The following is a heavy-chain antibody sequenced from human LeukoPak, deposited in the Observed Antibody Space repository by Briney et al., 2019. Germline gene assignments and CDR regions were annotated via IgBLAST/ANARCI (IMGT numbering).Heavy chain of an antibody. J-gene: IGHJ4*02. CDR1: GFTFSSYG. V-gene: IGHV3-30*18. Sequence: GRSLRLSCAASGFTFSSYGMHWVRQAPGKGLEGVAVISYDGSNKYYAASVHRRFTISRDNSKNTLYLQMNSLRAEDTAVYYCAKVLGGYVPFDYWGQGTLVTVSS. CDR3: AKVLGGYVPFDY. CDR2: ISYDGSNK. D-gene: IGHD3-22*01.